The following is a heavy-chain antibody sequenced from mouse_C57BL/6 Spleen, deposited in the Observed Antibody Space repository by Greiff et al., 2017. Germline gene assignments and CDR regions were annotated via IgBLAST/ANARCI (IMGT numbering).Heavy chain of an antibody. V-gene: IGHV1-69*01. J-gene: IGHJ4*01. CDR3: ARKDLTGNAMDY. D-gene: IGHD4-1*01. Sequence: QVQLQQSGAELVMPGASVKLSCKASGYTFTSYWMHWVKQRPGQGLEWIGEIDPSDSYTNYNQKFKGKATLTVDKSSSTAYMQLSSLTSEDSAVYYCARKDLTGNAMDYWGQGTSVTVSS. CDR1: GYTFTSYW. CDR2: IDPSDSYT.